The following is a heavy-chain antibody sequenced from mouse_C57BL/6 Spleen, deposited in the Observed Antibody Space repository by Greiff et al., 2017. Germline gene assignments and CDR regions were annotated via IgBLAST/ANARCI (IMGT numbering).Heavy chain of an antibody. CDR1: GYTFTDYE. CDR3: TEIYYGNYVDY. Sequence: VQLQQSGAELVRPGASVTLSCKASGYTFTDYEMHWVKQTPVHGLEWIGAIDPKTGGTAYNQKFKGKAILTADKSSSTAYMELRSLTSEDSAVYYCTEIYYGNYVDYWGQGTTLTVSS. D-gene: IGHD2-1*01. CDR2: IDPKTGGT. V-gene: IGHV1-15*01. J-gene: IGHJ2*01.